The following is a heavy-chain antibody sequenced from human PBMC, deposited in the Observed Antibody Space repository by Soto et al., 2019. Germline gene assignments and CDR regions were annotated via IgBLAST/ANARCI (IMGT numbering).Heavy chain of an antibody. V-gene: IGHV1-8*01. D-gene: IGHD3-10*01. J-gene: IGHJ5*02. CDR3: AREHYGNSAWFDP. CDR2: MNPNSGNT. CDR1: GYTFPSYD. Sequence: QVQLVQSGAEVKKPGASVKVSCKASGYTFPSYDINWVRQAPGQGLEWMGWMNPNSGNTGYAQKFQGRVTMTRNTSISTAYMERSSLRSEDPAVYYCAREHYGNSAWFDPWGQGPRFTVSS.